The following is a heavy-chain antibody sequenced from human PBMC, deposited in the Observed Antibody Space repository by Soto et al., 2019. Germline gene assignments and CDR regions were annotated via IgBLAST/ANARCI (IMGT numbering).Heavy chain of an antibody. V-gene: IGHV3-48*02. CDR2: IASSGTPI. J-gene: IGHJ4*02. CDR3: TREGI. Sequence: XALRLSFAASGFTFSDYAMNWVRQVPGKGLEWISQIASSGTPIYYADSVRGRFTISRDNAENSMYLQMNSLRDEDTAVYFCTREGIWGQGTLVTVSS. CDR1: GFTFSDYA.